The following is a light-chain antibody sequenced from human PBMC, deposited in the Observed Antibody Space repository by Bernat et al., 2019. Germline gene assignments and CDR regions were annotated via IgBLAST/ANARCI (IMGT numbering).Light chain of an antibody. V-gene: IGLV1-40*01. CDR2: GNN. J-gene: IGLJ2*01. Sequence: QSVLTQPPSVSGAPGQRATISCTGSSSNIGAGYDVHWYQQLPGRAPKLLIFGNNNRPSGVPDRFSGSTSGTSGSLAITGLQAEDEAHYYCQSYDSSLSGSVFGGGTKLAVV. CDR3: QSYDSSLSGSV. CDR1: SSNIGAGYD.